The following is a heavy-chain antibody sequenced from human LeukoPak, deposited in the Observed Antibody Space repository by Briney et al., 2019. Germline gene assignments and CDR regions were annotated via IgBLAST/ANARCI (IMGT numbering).Heavy chain of an antibody. V-gene: IGHV1-46*01. CDR1: GYTFTSYY. CDR2: INPSGGST. D-gene: IGHD3-9*01. CDR3: ARVKGYFDWLRYYYFDY. Sequence: WASVKVSCKASGYTFTSYYMHWVRQAPGQGLEWMGMINPSGGSTSYAQKFQGRVTMTRDMSTSTVYMELSSLRSEDTAVYYCARVKGYFDWLRYYYFDYWGQGTLVTVSS. J-gene: IGHJ4*02.